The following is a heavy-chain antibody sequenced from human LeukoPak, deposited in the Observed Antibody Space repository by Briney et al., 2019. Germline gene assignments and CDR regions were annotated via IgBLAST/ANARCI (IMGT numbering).Heavy chain of an antibody. CDR1: GYIFPNYW. CDR2: IYPGDSRI. V-gene: IGHV5-51*01. Sequence: GESLKISREGSGYIFPNYWIGWVRQPPGKGLEWIGLIYPGDSRIRYSPSFQGQITISADTSISTAYLQWRSLGASDTAMYYCARYADRAYYFDYWGPGTLVTVSS. D-gene: IGHD2-8*01. J-gene: IGHJ4*02. CDR3: ARYADRAYYFDY.